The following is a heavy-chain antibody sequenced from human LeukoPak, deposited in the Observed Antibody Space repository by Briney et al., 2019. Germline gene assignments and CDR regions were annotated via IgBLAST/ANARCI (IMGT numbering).Heavy chain of an antibody. D-gene: IGHD5-12*01. CDR3: ARGARTPSGYGSRTAGRANWFDP. CDR2: INHSGST. V-gene: IGHV4-34*01. Sequence: SETLSLTCAVYGGFFSGYYWSWIRQPPGKGLEWIGEINHSGSTNYNPSLKSRVTISVDTSKNQFSLKLSSVTAADTAVYYCARGARTPSGYGSRTAGRANWFDPWGQGTLVTVSS. CDR1: GGFFSGYY. J-gene: IGHJ5*02.